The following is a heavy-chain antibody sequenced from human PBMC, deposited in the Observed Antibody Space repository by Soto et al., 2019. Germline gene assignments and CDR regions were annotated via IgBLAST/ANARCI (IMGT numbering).Heavy chain of an antibody. D-gene: IGHD2-2*01. J-gene: IGHJ6*02. CDR3: ARGEFGSNIVVVPAADYYYYGMDV. V-gene: IGHV4-30-4*01. CDR1: GGSISSGDYY. Sequence: QVQLQESGPGLVKPSQTLSLTCTVSGGSISSGDYYWSWIRQPPGKGLEWIGYIYYSGSTYYNPSLKSRVTISVDTSKNQFSLKLSSVTAADTAVYYCARGEFGSNIVVVPAADYYYYGMDVWGQGTTVTVSS. CDR2: IYYSGST.